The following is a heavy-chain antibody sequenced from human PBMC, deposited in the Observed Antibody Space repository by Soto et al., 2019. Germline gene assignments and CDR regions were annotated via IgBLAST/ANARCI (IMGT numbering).Heavy chain of an antibody. V-gene: IGHV4-34*01. CDR2: INHSGAT. J-gene: IGHJ4*02. Sequence: QVQLQQWGAGLLKPSETLSLTCTVYGGSFSAYYWSWIRQAPGKGLEWIGEINHSGATNYNPSLXXXXPSLKXRAHVSVDTSXXPXSPXLNSVTAADTAVYYCARSRVFGYRGSSSWDEMFNYWGQGALVTVSS. D-gene: IGHD6-13*01. CDR3: ARSRVFGYRGSSSWDEMFNY. CDR1: GGSFSAYY.